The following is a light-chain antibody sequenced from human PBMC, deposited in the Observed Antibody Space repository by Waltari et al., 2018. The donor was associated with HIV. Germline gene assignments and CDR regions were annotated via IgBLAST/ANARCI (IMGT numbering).Light chain of an antibody. CDR1: ALSKQF. J-gene: IGLJ2*01. V-gene: IGLV3-25*03. Sequence: SYELTQPPSVSLSPGQTARITCSGDALSKQFAYWYQKKSGQAPVPVIFKDTERPSGIPERFSGSSSGTEATLTISGVHVEDEADFYCQSSDSSGIVVFGGGTKLTVL. CDR2: KDT. CDR3: QSSDSSGIVV.